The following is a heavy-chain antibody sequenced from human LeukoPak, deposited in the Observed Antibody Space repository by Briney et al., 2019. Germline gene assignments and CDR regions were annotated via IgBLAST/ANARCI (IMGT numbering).Heavy chain of an antibody. CDR3: ASLSRWSVDY. Sequence: GGSLRLSCAASGFTFNSYTMNWVRQAPGKGLEWVSSISSSSSYIYYADSVKGRFTFFRDNAKNSLYLQMNSLRAEDTAVYYCASLSRWSVDYWGQGALVTVSS. CDR2: ISSSSSYI. CDR1: GFTFNSYT. J-gene: IGHJ4*02. V-gene: IGHV3-21*01. D-gene: IGHD6-13*01.